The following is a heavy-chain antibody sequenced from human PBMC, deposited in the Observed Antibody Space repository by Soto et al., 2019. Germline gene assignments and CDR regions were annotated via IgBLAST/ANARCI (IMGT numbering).Heavy chain of an antibody. J-gene: IGHJ4*02. V-gene: IGHV3-30-3*01. Sequence: QVQLVESGGGVVQPGRSLRLSCAASGFTFSSYAMHWVRQAPGKGLEWVAVISYDGSNKYYADSVKGRFTISRDNAKNSLYLQMNSLRAEDTAVYYCASLPFHYDILTGYYRWGQGTLVTVSS. D-gene: IGHD3-9*01. CDR3: ASLPFHYDILTGYYR. CDR2: ISYDGSNK. CDR1: GFTFSSYA.